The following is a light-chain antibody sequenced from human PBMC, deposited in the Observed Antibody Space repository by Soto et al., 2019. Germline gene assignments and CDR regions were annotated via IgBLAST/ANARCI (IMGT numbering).Light chain of an antibody. CDR3: QHYNSYPWT. Sequence: DIQMTQSPSTLSASVGDRVTITCRASQSISTWLAWYQQKAGKAPKLLIYKASSLESGVPSRFSGSGSGTEFTLTISSLQPDDFETYYCQHYNSYPWTLGQGTKVDIK. CDR1: QSISTW. J-gene: IGKJ1*01. CDR2: KAS. V-gene: IGKV1-5*03.